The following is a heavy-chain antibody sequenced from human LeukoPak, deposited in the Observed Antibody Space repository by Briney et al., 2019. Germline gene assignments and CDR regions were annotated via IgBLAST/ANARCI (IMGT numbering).Heavy chain of an antibody. J-gene: IGHJ5*02. D-gene: IGHD3-22*01. CDR2: ISVYNGNT. CDR3: ARNLPTMIGNWFDP. Sequence: GASVKVSCKAAGYTFTSYGISWVRQAPGQGLEWMGWISVYNGNTNYAQKLQGRVTMTTDTSTSTAYVELRSLRSDDTAVYYCARNLPTMIGNWFDPWGQGTLVTVSS. V-gene: IGHV1-18*01. CDR1: GYTFTSYG.